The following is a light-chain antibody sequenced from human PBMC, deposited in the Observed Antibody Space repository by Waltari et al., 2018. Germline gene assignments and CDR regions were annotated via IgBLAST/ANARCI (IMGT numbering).Light chain of an antibody. Sequence: QSALTQPASVSGSPGQSITISCTGTSSDVVGYNYVSWYQQYPGTAPKVLIFHVSNRPSGVSDRFSGSKSANTASLTISGLQAEDEADYYCSSYTSSRTYVFGTGTKVTVL. CDR1: SSDVVGYNY. CDR3: SSYTSSRTYV. CDR2: HVS. V-gene: IGLV2-14*03. J-gene: IGLJ1*01.